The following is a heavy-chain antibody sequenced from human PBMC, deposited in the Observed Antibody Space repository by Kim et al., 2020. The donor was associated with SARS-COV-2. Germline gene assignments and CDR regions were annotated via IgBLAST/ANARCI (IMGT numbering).Heavy chain of an antibody. Sequence: GGSLRLSCEASGLRFSDSAVHWVRRASGKGPEWVGQSGDRHASFATTFAASVEGRFTISRDASTNTAYLQMRSLKIEDTALYFCLFLSGSETFIHEYWG. CDR2: SGDRHASFAT. CDR1: GLRFSDSA. J-gene: IGHJ4*01. CDR3: LFLSGSETFIHEY. D-gene: IGHD3-16*02. V-gene: IGHV3-73*01.